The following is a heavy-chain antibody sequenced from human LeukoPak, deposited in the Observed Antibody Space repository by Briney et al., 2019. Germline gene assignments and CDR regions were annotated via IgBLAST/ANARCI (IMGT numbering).Heavy chain of an antibody. J-gene: IGHJ4*02. CDR2: ISYDGSNK. CDR1: GFTFSSYG. CDR3: AKGAHYYDSSGEREFDY. D-gene: IGHD3-22*01. Sequence: GGSLRLSCAASGFTFSSYGMHWVRQAPGKGLEWVAVISYDGSNKYYADSVKGRFTISRDNSKNTLYLQMNSLRAEDTAVYYCAKGAHYYDSSGEREFDYWGQGTLVTVSS. V-gene: IGHV3-30*18.